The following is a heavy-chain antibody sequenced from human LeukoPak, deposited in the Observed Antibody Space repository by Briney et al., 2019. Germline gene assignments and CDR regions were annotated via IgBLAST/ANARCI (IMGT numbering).Heavy chain of an antibody. Sequence: ASVKVSCKASGYTFTGYYMHWVRQAPGQGLEWMGWINPNSGGANYAQKFQGRVTMTRDTSISTAYMELSRLRSDDTAVYYCARVQTIFGVVIFVNWFDPWGQGTLVTVSS. CDR3: ARVQTIFGVVIFVNWFDP. D-gene: IGHD3-3*01. CDR1: GYTFTGYY. V-gene: IGHV1-2*02. J-gene: IGHJ5*02. CDR2: INPNSGGA.